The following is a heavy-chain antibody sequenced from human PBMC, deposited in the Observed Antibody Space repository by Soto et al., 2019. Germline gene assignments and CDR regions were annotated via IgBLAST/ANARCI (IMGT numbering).Heavy chain of an antibody. D-gene: IGHD4-17*01. CDR2: ISAYNGNT. CDR3: ARGAVYGEGDYYMDV. V-gene: IGHV1-18*01. J-gene: IGHJ6*03. CDR1: GYTFTSYG. Sequence: GASVKVSCKASGYTFTSYGISWVRQAPGQGLEWMGWISAYNGNTNYAQKLQGWVTMTRDTSISTAYMELSRLRSDDTAVYYCARGAVYGEGDYYMDVWGKGTTVTVSS.